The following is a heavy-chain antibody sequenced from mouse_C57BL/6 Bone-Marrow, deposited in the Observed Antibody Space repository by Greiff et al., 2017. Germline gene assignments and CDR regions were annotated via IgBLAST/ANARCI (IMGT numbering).Heavy chain of an antibody. CDR3: ARYGSSYGFAY. D-gene: IGHD1-1*01. V-gene: IGHV1-69*01. J-gene: IGHJ3*01. Sequence: QVQLQQSGAELVMPGASVKLSCKASGYTFTSYWMHWVKQRPGQGLEWIGEIDPSDSYTNYNQKFKGKSTLTVDKSSSTAYMQLSSLTSEDAAVCYCARYGSSYGFAYWGQGTLVTVSA. CDR2: IDPSDSYT. CDR1: GYTFTSYW.